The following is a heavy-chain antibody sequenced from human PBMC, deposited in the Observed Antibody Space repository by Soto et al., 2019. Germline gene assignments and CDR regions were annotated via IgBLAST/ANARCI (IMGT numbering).Heavy chain of an antibody. CDR2: IIPIFGTA. J-gene: IGHJ5*02. CDR3: ARDQRGDSSGWYAWWFDP. V-gene: IGHV1-69*01. Sequence: QVQLVQSGAEVKQPGSSVKVSSKASGGTFSSYAISWVRQAPGQGLEWMGGIIPIFGTANYAQKFQGRVTITADESTSTAYMELSSLRSEDTAVYYCARDQRGDSSGWYAWWFDPWGQGTLVTVSS. CDR1: GGTFSSYA. D-gene: IGHD6-19*01.